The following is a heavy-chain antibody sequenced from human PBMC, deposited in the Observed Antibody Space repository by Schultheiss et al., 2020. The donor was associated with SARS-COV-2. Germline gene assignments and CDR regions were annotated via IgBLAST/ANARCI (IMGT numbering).Heavy chain of an antibody. CDR2: IYYSGST. Sequence: GSLRLSCTVSGGSISSSSYYWGWIRQPPGKGLEWIGSIYYSGSTYYNPSLKSRVTISVDTSKNQFSLKLSSVTAADTAVYYCARLERGGWFDPWGQGTLVTVSS. V-gene: IGHV4-39*01. J-gene: IGHJ5*02. CDR1: GGSISSSSYY. D-gene: IGHD3-16*01. CDR3: ARLERGGWFDP.